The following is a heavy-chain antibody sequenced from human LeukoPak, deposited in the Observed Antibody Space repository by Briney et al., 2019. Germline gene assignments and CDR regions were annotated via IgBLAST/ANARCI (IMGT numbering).Heavy chain of an antibody. Sequence: GGSLRLSCAASGFIFSSYAMSWVRQGPGKGLEWVSAISGSGGSTYYADSVKGRFTISRDNSKNTLYLQMNSLRAEDTAVYYCAKVQRFLEWFFDYWGQGTLVTVSS. J-gene: IGHJ4*02. CDR1: GFIFSSYA. D-gene: IGHD3-3*01. CDR2: ISGSGGST. V-gene: IGHV3-23*01. CDR3: AKVQRFLEWFFDY.